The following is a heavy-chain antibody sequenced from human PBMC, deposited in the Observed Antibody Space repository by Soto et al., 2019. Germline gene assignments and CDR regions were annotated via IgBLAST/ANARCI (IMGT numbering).Heavy chain of an antibody. CDR2: IYHSGSA. D-gene: IGHD3-10*01. Sequence: SETLSLTCAVSGDSISSGGYSWSWIRRPPGKGLEWIGYIYHSGSASYNPSLKSRVTISLDTSKNQFSLNLRSVTAADTAVYYCASMGYHYGSGSYPLDYWGQGTLVTVSS. J-gene: IGHJ4*02. V-gene: IGHV4-30-2*01. CDR1: GDSISSGGYS. CDR3: ASMGYHYGSGSYPLDY.